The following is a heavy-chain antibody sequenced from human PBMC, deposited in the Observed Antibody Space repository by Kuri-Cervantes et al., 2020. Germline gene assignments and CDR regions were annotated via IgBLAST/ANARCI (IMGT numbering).Heavy chain of an antibody. D-gene: IGHD5-18*01. CDR2: ISAYNGNT. Sequence: ASVKVSCKASGYTFTSYGISWVRQAPGQGLEWMGWISAYNGNTNYAQKLQGRVTITADKSTSTAYMELSRLRSEETAVYYCARERGYSYGLSAFDIWGQGTMVTVSS. CDR3: ARERGYSYGLSAFDI. V-gene: IGHV1-18*01. CDR1: GYTFTSYG. J-gene: IGHJ3*02.